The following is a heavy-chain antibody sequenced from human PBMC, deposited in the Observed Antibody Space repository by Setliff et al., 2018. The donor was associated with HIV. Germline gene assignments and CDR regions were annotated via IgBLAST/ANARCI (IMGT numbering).Heavy chain of an antibody. V-gene: IGHV4-39*01. CDR3: GRIYYDFWSGQTDV. D-gene: IGHD3-3*01. CDR2: LPHSGST. CDR1: GGSIRSRDYS. Sequence: PSETLSLTCTVSGGSIRSRDYSWGWIRQPPGKGLEWIVSLPHSGSTFYNPSLKSRLIMSVDTSKSQFSLSLTSVTAEDTAVYFCGRIYYDFWSGQTDVWDKGTAVTVSS. J-gene: IGHJ6*04.